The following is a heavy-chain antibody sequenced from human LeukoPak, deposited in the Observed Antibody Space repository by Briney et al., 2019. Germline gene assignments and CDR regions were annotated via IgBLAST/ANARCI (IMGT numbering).Heavy chain of an antibody. D-gene: IGHD6-19*01. Sequence: ASVKVSCKASGYTFTGYYMHWVRQAPGQGLEWMGWINPNSGGTNYAQKFQGRVTMTRDTSISTAYMELSRLRSDDTAVYYCARGRRIAVAGRTPYYFDYWGQGTLVTVSS. J-gene: IGHJ4*02. CDR3: ARGRRIAVAGRTPYYFDY. V-gene: IGHV1-2*02. CDR2: INPNSGGT. CDR1: GYTFTGYY.